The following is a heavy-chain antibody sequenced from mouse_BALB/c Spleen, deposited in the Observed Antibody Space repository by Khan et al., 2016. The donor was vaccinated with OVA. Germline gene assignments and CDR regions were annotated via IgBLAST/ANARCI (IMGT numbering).Heavy chain of an antibody. V-gene: IGHV2-6-1*01. Sequence: VQRVESGPGLVAPSQSLSITCTLSGFSLTNYGVHWVRQPPGKGLEWLVVIWSDGSTTYNSALNSRLTISKDNSKSQVFLKMNSLQTEDTAMYFCARQPYYHYNIMDYWGQGTSVTVSS. CDR3: ARQPYYHYNIMDY. J-gene: IGHJ4*01. CDR2: IWSDGST. D-gene: IGHD2-10*01. CDR1: GFSLTNYG.